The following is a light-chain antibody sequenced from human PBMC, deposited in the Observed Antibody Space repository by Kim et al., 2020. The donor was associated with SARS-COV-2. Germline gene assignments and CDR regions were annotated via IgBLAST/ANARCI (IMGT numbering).Light chain of an antibody. CDR3: SSYTSSSPYV. CDR1: SSDIGAYNF. V-gene: IGLV2-14*04. CDR2: AVN. Sequence: GQSITSSCTGTSSDIGAYNFVSWYQQHPGKAPKLIIYAVNKRPSGVSNRFSGSKSGNTASLTISGLQAEDEADYYCSSYTSSSPYVFGTGTKVTVL. J-gene: IGLJ1*01.